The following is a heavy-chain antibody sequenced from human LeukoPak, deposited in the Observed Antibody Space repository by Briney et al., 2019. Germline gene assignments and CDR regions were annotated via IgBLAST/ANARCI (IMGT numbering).Heavy chain of an antibody. CDR2: ISYDGSNK. CDR3: ARDQSSSGGRLPYYYNYGMDV. V-gene: IGHV3-30-3*01. D-gene: IGHD6-19*01. CDR1: GFTFSSYA. Sequence: GGSLRLSCAASGFTFSSYAMHWVRQAPGKGLEWVAVISYDGSNKYYADSVKGRFTISRDNSKNTLYLQMNSLRAEDTAVYYCARDQSSSGGRLPYYYNYGMDVWGQGTTVTVSS. J-gene: IGHJ6*02.